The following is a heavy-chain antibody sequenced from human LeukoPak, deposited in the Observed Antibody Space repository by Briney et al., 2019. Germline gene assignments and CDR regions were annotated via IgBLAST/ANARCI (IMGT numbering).Heavy chain of an antibody. D-gene: IGHD5-18*01. J-gene: IGHJ4*02. CDR3: ARGVEWIQLCRY. CDR2: INAGNGNT. V-gene: IGHV1-3*01. Sequence: ASVKVSCKASGYTFTSYAMHWVRQAPGQRLEWMGWINAGNGNTKYSQKFQGRVTITRDTSASTAYMELSSLRSEDTAVYYCARGVEWIQLCRYWGQGTLVTVSS. CDR1: GYTFTSYA.